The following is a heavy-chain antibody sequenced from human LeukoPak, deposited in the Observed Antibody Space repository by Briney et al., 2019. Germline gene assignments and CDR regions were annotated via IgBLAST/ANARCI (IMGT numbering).Heavy chain of an antibody. D-gene: IGHD3-10*01. J-gene: IGHJ1*01. V-gene: IGHV3-74*01. Sequence: GGSLRLSCEAFALTFSNSWMDWVRQAPGKGLVWVGRINNEVTTISYADTVKGRFTISRDNPKHTLYLQMNRLRAEDTAVCYSARVSGLGMNEDYQHWGQGTLVTVAS. CDR1: ALTFSNSW. CDR3: ARVSGLGMNEDYQH. CDR2: INNEVTTI.